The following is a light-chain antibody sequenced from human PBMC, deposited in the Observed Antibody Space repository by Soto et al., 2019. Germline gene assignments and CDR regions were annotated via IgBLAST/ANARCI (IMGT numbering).Light chain of an antibody. Sequence: QAVLTQSPSASASLGASVKLTCTLNSGHNTYSIAWHQQQPEKGPRYLMKLKSDGSHSRGDGIPDRFSGSSSGAERYLTISSLQSEDEADYSCQTWATGIQVFGGGTKLTVL. CDR1: SGHNTYS. CDR3: QTWATGIQV. CDR2: LKSDGSH. V-gene: IGLV4-69*01. J-gene: IGLJ2*01.